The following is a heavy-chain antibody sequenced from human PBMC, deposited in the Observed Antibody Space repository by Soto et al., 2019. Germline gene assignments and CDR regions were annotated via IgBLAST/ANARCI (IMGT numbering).Heavy chain of an antibody. V-gene: IGHV5-10-1*01. CDR2: IDPSDSYT. Sequence: GESLKISCKGSGYSFTSYWISWVRQMPGKGLEWMGRIDPSDSYTNYSPSFQGHVTISADKSISTAYLQWSSLKASETAMYYCARNHYSKYGSLDPWGQGTLVTVSS. J-gene: IGHJ5*02. CDR1: GYSFTSYW. CDR3: ARNHYSKYGSLDP. D-gene: IGHD4-4*01.